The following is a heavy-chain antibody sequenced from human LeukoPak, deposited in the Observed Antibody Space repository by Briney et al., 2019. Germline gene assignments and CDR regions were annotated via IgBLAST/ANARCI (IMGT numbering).Heavy chain of an antibody. J-gene: IGHJ4*02. CDR3: ARVSCSGGSCRFDY. V-gene: IGHV3-21*01. CDR1: GFTFSSYA. CDR2: ISSSSSYI. D-gene: IGHD2-15*01. Sequence: GGSLRLSCAASGFTFSSYAMSWVRQAPGKGLEWVSSISSSSSYIYYADSVKGRFTISRDNAKNSLYLQMNSLRAKDTAVYYCARVSCSGGSCRFDYWGQGTLVTVSS.